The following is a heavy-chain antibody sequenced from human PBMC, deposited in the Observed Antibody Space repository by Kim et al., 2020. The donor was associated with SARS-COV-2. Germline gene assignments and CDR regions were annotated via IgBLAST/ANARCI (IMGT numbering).Heavy chain of an antibody. D-gene: IGHD6-19*01. V-gene: IGHV4-61*02. CDR2: IYTSGST. J-gene: IGHJ4*02. CDR1: GGSISSGSYY. CDR3: ARDGFSSGWYYFDY. Sequence: SETLSLTCTVSGGSISSGSYYWSWIRQPAGKGLEWIGRIYTSGSTNYNPSLKSRVTISVDTSKNQFSLKLSSVTAADTAVYYCARDGFSSGWYYFDYWGQGTLVTVSS.